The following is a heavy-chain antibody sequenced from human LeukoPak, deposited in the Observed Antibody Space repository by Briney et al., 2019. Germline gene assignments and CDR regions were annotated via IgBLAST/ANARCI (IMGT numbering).Heavy chain of an antibody. CDR1: GFTFSSYG. V-gene: IGHV3-30*02. D-gene: IGHD2-2*01. CDR3: AREYCSSTSCFDY. J-gene: IGHJ4*02. CDR2: IRYDGSNK. Sequence: PGGSLRLSCAASGFTFSSYGMHWVRQAPGKGLEWVAFIRYDGSNKYYADSVKGRFTISRDNSKNTLYLQMNSLRAEDTAVYYCAREYCSSTSCFDYWGQGTLVTVSS.